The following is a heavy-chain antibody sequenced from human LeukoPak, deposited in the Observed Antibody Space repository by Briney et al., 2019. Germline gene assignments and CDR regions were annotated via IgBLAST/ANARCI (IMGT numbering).Heavy chain of an antibody. V-gene: IGHV3-7*04. D-gene: IGHD6-13*01. J-gene: IGHJ4*01. CDR2: IRQDGSEK. CDR1: GFTFSSYW. CDR3: ARDQGSSGVSDD. Sequence: PGGSLGLSCAAPGFTFSSYWMNWVRQAPGKGLEWVANIRQDGSEKHYVDSVKGRFTISRDNAQNSLFLQMNSLRAEDTAVYYCARDQGSSGVSDDWGHGTLVTVSS.